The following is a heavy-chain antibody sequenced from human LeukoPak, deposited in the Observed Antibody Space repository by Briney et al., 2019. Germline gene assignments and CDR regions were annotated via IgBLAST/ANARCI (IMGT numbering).Heavy chain of an antibody. CDR3: ARCGVGVAAAAANC. V-gene: IGHV3-7*01. D-gene: IGHD6-13*01. CDR2: IKQDGSAI. Sequence: GGSLRLSCAASGFTLSSYWMSWVRQAPGKGLEWVANIKQDGSAIYYVDSVKGRFTISRDNAKNSLYLQMDSLRAEDTAVYYCARCGVGVAAAAANCWGQGTLLTVSS. CDR1: GFTLSSYW. J-gene: IGHJ4*02.